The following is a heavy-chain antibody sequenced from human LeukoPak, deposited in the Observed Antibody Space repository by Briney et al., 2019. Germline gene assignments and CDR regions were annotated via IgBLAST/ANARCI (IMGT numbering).Heavy chain of an antibody. CDR3: ARTITIFGVVTYGY. Sequence: PSETLSLTCAVYGGSFSGYYWSWIRQPPGKGLEWIGEINHSGSTNYNPSLKSRVTISVDTSKNQFSLKLSSVTAADTAVYYCARTITIFGVVTYGYWGQGTLATVSS. V-gene: IGHV4-34*01. CDR2: INHSGST. D-gene: IGHD3-3*01. J-gene: IGHJ4*02. CDR1: GGSFSGYY.